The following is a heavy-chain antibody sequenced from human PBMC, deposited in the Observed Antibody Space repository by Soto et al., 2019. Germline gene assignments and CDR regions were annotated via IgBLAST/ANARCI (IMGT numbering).Heavy chain of an antibody. CDR1: GLSFSNYG. Sequence: QVQLVELGGGAVQPGRSLTLSCTASGLSFSNYGMHWVRQAPGKGLEWVAIISDDGNSQNYAGSVKGRFTISRDNFKNTVYLQMDRLRGDHTAVYYCAKDRYSSSPGHLEYWGQGTLVTVSS. J-gene: IGHJ4*02. CDR3: AKDRYSSSPGHLEY. CDR2: ISDDGNSQ. D-gene: IGHD6-19*01. V-gene: IGHV3-30*18.